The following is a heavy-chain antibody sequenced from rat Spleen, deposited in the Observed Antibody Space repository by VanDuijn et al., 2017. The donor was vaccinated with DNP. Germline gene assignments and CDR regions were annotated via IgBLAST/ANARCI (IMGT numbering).Heavy chain of an antibody. D-gene: IGHD1-2*01. V-gene: IGHV5S13*01. CDR3: ARGGLYYFDY. CDR2: ISASGSST. J-gene: IGHJ2*01. CDR1: GFTFSFYG. Sequence: EVQLVESGGGLVQPGRSLKLSCAASGFTFSFYGMAWVRQAPKKGLEWVASISASGSSTSYPDSVRGRFTISRDNAESSLYLQMGSLKSEDTATYYCARGGLYYFDYWGQGVMVTVSS.